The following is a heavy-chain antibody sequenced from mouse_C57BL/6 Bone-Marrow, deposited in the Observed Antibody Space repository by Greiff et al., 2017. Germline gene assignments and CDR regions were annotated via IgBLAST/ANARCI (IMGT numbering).Heavy chain of an antibody. J-gene: IGHJ2*01. CDR2: FHPYNDDT. CDR1: GYTFTTYP. V-gene: IGHV1-47*01. D-gene: IGHD2-1*01. Sequence: VMLVESGAELVKPGASVKMSCKASGYTFTTYPIEWLKQNPGKSLEWIGNFHPYNDDTKYNEKFKGKATLTVEKSSSTVYLELSRLTSDDSAVYYCSRGGNYGGYYFDYGGQGTTLTVSS. CDR3: SRGGNYGGYYFDY.